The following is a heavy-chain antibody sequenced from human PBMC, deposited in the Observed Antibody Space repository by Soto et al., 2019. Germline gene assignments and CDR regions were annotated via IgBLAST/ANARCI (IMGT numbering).Heavy chain of an antibody. Sequence: QVQLQESGPGLVKPSWTLSLTCAVSGGSISSSNWWSWVRQPPGKGLEWIGECYHRGSTNYNPSLKSRVTISVDKSKNQFSLKLSSVTAADTAVYYCAREGRYYDSSVIGGTHAFDIWGQGTMVTVSS. J-gene: IGHJ3*02. CDR1: GGSISSSNW. D-gene: IGHD3-22*01. CDR3: AREGRYYDSSVIGGTHAFDI. V-gene: IGHV4-4*02. CDR2: CYHRGST.